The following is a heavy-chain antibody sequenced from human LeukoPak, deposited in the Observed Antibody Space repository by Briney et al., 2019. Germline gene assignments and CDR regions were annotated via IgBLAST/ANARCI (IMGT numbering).Heavy chain of an antibody. J-gene: IGHJ3*02. Sequence: PSETLSLTCTVSGGSISSGNYYWSWIRKPAGKGLEWIGRIYTSGSTNYNPSLKSRVTMSVDTSKNQFSLKLSSVTAADTAVYYCARRTSTRAVAGTFGAFDIWGQGTMVTVSS. V-gene: IGHV4-61*02. CDR2: IYTSGST. CDR3: ARRTSTRAVAGTFGAFDI. CDR1: GGSISSGNYY. D-gene: IGHD6-19*01.